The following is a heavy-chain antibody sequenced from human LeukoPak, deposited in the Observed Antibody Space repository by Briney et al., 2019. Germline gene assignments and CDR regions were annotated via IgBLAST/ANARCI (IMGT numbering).Heavy chain of an antibody. J-gene: IGHJ4*02. Sequence: PGGSLRLSCAASGFTFIRHAMSWVRQAPGKGLEYVSAISSNGGSTYYANSVKGRFTISRDNSKNTLYLQMGSLRAEDMAVYYCARDSRQWLPTRGYFDYWGQGTLVTVSS. D-gene: IGHD6-19*01. CDR3: ARDSRQWLPTRGYFDY. V-gene: IGHV3-64*01. CDR2: ISSNGGST. CDR1: GFTFIRHA.